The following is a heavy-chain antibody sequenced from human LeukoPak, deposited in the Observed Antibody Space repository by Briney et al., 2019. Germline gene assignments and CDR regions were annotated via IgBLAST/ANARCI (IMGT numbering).Heavy chain of an antibody. CDR3: ARDRGRSWLDP. Sequence: PSETLSLTCTVSGVSISSYYWSWIRQPAGKEMEWIGRIYTTGSTNYNPSLKSRVTISVDMSKNQFSLKLSSVTAADTAIYYCARDRGRSWLDPWGQGTLVTVSS. V-gene: IGHV4-4*07. J-gene: IGHJ5*02. CDR2: IYTTGST. D-gene: IGHD6-25*01. CDR1: GVSISSYY.